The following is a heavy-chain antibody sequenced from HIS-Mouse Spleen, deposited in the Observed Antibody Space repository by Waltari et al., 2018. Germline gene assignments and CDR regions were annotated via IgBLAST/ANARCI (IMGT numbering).Heavy chain of an antibody. J-gene: IGHJ4*02. CDR1: GGSISSGDYY. CDR2: IYYSGST. Sequence: QVQLQESGPGLVKPSQTLSLTCTVSGGSISSGDYYWSWIRQPPGKGLEWIGYIYYSGSTYYNPSIKGRVTISVETSKNQFSLKLSSVTAADTAVYYCARGAPYCSGGSCYPKYYFDYWGQGTLVTVSS. V-gene: IGHV4-30-4*01. D-gene: IGHD2-15*01. CDR3: ARGAPYCSGGSCYPKYYFDY.